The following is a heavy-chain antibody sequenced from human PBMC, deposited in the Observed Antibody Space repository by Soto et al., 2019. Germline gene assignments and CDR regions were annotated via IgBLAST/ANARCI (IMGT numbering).Heavy chain of an antibody. CDR2: IILIFGTA. CDR1: GGTFSSYA. D-gene: IGHD1-26*01. Sequence: QVQLVQSGAEVKKPGSSVKVSCKASGGTFSSYAISWFRQAPGQGLEWMGGIILIFGTANYAKKCQGRVTITAEEPTSTAYMGLSSLSSEETDVYYCGRGGGGSYLGNWFDPWGQGTLVTVSS. CDR3: GRGGGGSYLGNWFDP. J-gene: IGHJ5*02. V-gene: IGHV1-69*01.